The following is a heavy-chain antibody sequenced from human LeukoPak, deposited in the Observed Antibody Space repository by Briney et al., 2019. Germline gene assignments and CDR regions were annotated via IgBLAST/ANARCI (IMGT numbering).Heavy chain of an antibody. CDR3: ARQYYYDSSGSKNFDY. D-gene: IGHD3-22*01. CDR1: GYSFTRYW. CDR2: IYPGDSDT. Sequence: GESLKISCKGSGYSFTRYWIGWVRQMPGKGREWMGIIYPGDSDTRYSPSFQGQVTISADKSISTAYLQWSSLKASDTAMYYCARQYYYDSSGSKNFDYWGQGTLVTVSS. J-gene: IGHJ4*02. V-gene: IGHV5-51*01.